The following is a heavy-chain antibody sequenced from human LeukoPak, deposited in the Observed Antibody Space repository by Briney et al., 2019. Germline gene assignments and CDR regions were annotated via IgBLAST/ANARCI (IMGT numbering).Heavy chain of an antibody. CDR3: ARSWIQLWSPFDY. CDR1: GGTFSSYT. CDR2: IIPILGIA. J-gene: IGHJ4*02. D-gene: IGHD5-18*01. V-gene: IGHV1-69*02. Sequence: SVKVSCKASGGTFSSYTISWVRQAPGQGLEWMGRIIPILGIANYAQKFQGRVTITADTSTSTAYMELSSLRSEDTAVYYCARSWIQLWSPFDYWGQGTLVTVSS.